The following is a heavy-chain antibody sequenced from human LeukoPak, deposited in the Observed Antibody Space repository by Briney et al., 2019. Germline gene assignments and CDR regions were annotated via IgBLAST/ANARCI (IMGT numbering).Heavy chain of an antibody. V-gene: IGHV1-3*01. Sequence: ASVKVSCKASGGTFSSYAISWVRQAPGQGLEWMGWINAGNGNTKYSQKFQGRVTITRDTSASTAYMELSSLRSEDTAVYYCARAGGRYQQQLTYWGQGTLVTVSS. CDR1: GGTFSSYA. D-gene: IGHD6-13*01. J-gene: IGHJ4*02. CDR3: ARAGGRYQQQLTY. CDR2: INAGNGNT.